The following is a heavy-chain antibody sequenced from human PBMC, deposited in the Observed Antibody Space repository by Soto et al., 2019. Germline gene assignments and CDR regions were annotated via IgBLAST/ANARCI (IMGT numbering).Heavy chain of an antibody. Sequence: EVQLVESGGGLVQPGGSLKLSCAASGFTFSGSAMHWVRQASGKGLEWVGRIRSKANSYATAYAASVKGRFTISRDDSKNTLYLQMNSLRAEDTAVYYCAKRRLKGATVSCDYWGQGTLVTVSS. CDR1: GFTFSGSA. V-gene: IGHV3-73*01. CDR3: AKRRLKGATVSCDY. CDR2: IRSKANSYAT. J-gene: IGHJ4*02. D-gene: IGHD4-17*01.